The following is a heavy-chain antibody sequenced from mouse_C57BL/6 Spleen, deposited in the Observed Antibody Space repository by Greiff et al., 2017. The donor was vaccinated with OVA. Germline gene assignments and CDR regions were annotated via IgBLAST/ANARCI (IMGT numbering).Heavy chain of an antibody. V-gene: IGHV3-6*01. D-gene: IGHD1-1*01. CDR3: AGDSEGYYYGEE. J-gene: IGHJ2*01. CDR2: ISYDGSN. CDR1: GYSITSGYY. Sequence: ESGPGLVKPSQSLSLTCSVTGYSITSGYYWNWIRQFPGNKLEWMGYISYDGSNNYNPSLKNRISITRATSKNQIYQKLKSVTTEEKATDDGAGDSEGYYYGEEWGKGTTLTGSS.